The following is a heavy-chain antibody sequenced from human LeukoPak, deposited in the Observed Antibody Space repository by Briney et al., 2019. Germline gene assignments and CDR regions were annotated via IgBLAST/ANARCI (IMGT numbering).Heavy chain of an antibody. D-gene: IGHD3-22*01. CDR1: GASISSSY. Sequence: SEALSLTCTVSGASISSSYWSWVRQPPGKRLEWIGFIYYNGNTNSNPSLKSRVTISADTSKNQFSLKLTSVTAADTAVYYCVRGNYDNRGYSNAFDIWGQGAMVTVSS. J-gene: IGHJ3*02. CDR3: VRGNYDNRGYSNAFDI. V-gene: IGHV4-59*01. CDR2: IYYNGNT.